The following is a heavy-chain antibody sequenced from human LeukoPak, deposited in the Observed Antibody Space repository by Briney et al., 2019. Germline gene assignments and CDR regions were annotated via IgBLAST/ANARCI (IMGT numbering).Heavy chain of an antibody. CDR2: IYYSGST. J-gene: IGHJ4*02. Sequence: PSETLSLTCTVSGGSISSSSYYWGWIRQPPGKGLEWIGSIYYSGSTYYNPSLKSPVTISVATSKNPFSLKLSSVTAADTAVYSCATLSMITFGGVTKMYSYYFDCWGEGTLVTVSS. D-gene: IGHD3-16*01. CDR3: ATLSMITFGGVTKMYSYYFDC. V-gene: IGHV4-39*01. CDR1: GGSISSSSYY.